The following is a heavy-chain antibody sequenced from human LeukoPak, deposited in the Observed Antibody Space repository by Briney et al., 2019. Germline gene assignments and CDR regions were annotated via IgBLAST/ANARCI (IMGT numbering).Heavy chain of an antibody. CDR2: TYYRSKWYN. D-gene: IGHD3-10*01. CDR3: ARVSSYGSGSIYSTFYYGMDV. V-gene: IGHV6-1*01. CDR1: GDSVSSNSAA. Sequence: SQTLSLTCAISGDSVSSNSAAWNWIRQSPSRGLEWLGRTYYRSKWYNDYAVSVKSRITINPDTSKNQFSLQLNSVTPEDTAVYYCARVSSYGSGSIYSTFYYGMDVWAKGTTVTVSS. J-gene: IGHJ6*04.